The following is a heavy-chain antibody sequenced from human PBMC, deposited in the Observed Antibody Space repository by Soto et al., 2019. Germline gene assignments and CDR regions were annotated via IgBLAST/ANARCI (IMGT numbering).Heavy chain of an antibody. CDR3: ARDHETGYSYGIDY. D-gene: IGHD5-18*01. V-gene: IGHV4-61*01. Sequence: SETLSLTCTFSGGSVSSGSYYWSWIRQPPGKGLEWIGYIYYSGSTNYNPSLKSRVTISVDTSKNQFSLKLSSVTAADTAVYYCARDHETGYSYGIDYWGQGTLVTVSS. CDR2: IYYSGST. CDR1: GGSVSSGSYY. J-gene: IGHJ4*02.